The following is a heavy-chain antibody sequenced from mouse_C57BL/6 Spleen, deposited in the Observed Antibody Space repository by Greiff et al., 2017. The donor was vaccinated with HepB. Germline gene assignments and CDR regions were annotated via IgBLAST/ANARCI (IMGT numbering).Heavy chain of an antibody. CDR1: GYTFTSYW. J-gene: IGHJ2*01. CDR2: IDPSDSET. D-gene: IGHD2-3*01. CDR3: ARSEIPFYDGYLYYFDY. V-gene: IGHV1-52*01. Sequence: QVQLQQPGAELVRPGSSVKLSCKASGYTFTSYWMHWVKQRPIQGLEWIGNIDPSDSETHYNQKFKDKATLTVDKSSSTAYMQLSSLTSEDSAVYYCARSEIPFYDGYLYYFDYWGQGTTLTVSS.